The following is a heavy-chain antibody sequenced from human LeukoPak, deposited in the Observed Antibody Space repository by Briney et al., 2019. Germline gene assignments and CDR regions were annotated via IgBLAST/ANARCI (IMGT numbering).Heavy chain of an antibody. CDR2: INHSGST. CDR1: GGSFSGYY. Sequence: KPSETLSLTCAVYGGSFSGYYWSWIRQPPGKGLEWIGEINHSGSTNYNPSLKSRVTISVDTSKNQFSLKLSSVTAADTAVYYCASGSTMVRGVTPFWGQGTLVTVSS. V-gene: IGHV4-34*01. J-gene: IGHJ4*02. D-gene: IGHD3-10*01. CDR3: ASGSTMVRGVTPF.